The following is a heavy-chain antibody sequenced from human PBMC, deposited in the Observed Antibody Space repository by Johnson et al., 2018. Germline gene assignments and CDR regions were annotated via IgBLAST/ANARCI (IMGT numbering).Heavy chain of an antibody. V-gene: IGHV3-23*04. CDR2: ISGSGAST. J-gene: IGHJ6*03. CDR1: GFTFSNNA. D-gene: IGHD6-13*01. CDR3: AKDVLSSSWYSDYYHYYYMDV. Sequence: EVQLVETGGGLVQPGGSLRLSCAASGFTFSNNAMNWVRLAPGKGLEWVSVISGSGASTYYADSVKGRFIVSRDNSKNTLYLQMNSLRAEDTAVYYCAKDVLSSSWYSDYYHYYYMDVWGKGTTVTVSS.